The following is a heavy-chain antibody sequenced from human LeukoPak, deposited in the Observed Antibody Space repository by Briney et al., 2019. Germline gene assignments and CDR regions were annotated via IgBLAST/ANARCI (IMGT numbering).Heavy chain of an antibody. CDR1: GGSISSYY. Sequence: SETLSLTCTVSGGSISSYYWSWIRQPPGKGLEWIGYIYYSGSTNYNPSLKSRVTISVDTSKNQFSLKLSSVTAADTAVYYCARHLPSRGFDYWGQGTLVTVSS. CDR2: IYYSGST. J-gene: IGHJ4*02. CDR3: ARHLPSRGFDY. D-gene: IGHD6-13*01. V-gene: IGHV4-59*08.